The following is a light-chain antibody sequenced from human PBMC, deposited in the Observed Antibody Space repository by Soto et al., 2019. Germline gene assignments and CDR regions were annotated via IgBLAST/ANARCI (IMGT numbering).Light chain of an antibody. V-gene: IGKV3-15*01. Sequence: EKGMTQSPATLSVSPGERATLSCRDSQSVGSDLAWYQQKPGQPPRLLIYAASTRATDIPDRVSGSGSGTEFTLTISSLQSEDFAVYYWHQYYSAPRTVGGGTKVE. J-gene: IGKJ4*01. CDR2: AAS. CDR3: HQYYSAPRT. CDR1: QSVGSD.